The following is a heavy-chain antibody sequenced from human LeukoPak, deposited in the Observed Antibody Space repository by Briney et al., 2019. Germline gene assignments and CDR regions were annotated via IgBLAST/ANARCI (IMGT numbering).Heavy chain of an antibody. CDR1: GFTFSSYA. V-gene: IGHV3-30*04. CDR2: ISYDGSNK. J-gene: IGHJ6*03. D-gene: IGHD1-26*01. CDR3: ARDPYSGTYSDYYYYYMDV. Sequence: GGSLRLSCAASGFTFSSYAMHWVRQAPGKGLEWVALISYDGSNKYHADSVKGRFTISRDNAKNSLFLQLNSLRAEDTAVYYCARDPYSGTYSDYYYYYMDVWGKGTTVTVSS.